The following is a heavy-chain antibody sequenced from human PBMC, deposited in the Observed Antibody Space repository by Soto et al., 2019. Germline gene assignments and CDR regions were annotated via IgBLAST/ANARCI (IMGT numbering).Heavy chain of an antibody. CDR1: GFTFSSYA. CDR2: ISGSGGST. V-gene: IGHV3-23*01. J-gene: IGHJ4*02. CDR3: ANLRLWRSVGY. D-gene: IGHD2-21*01. Sequence: GGSLRLSCAASGFTFSSYAMSWVRQAPGKGLEWVSAISGSGGSTYYADSVKGRFTISRDNSKNTLYLQMNSLRAEDTAVYYCANLRLWRSVGYWGQGTLVSVSS.